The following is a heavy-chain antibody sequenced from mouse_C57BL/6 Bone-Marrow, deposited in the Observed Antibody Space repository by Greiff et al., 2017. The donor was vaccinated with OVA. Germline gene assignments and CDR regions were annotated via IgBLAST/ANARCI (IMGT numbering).Heavy chain of an antibody. J-gene: IGHJ2*01. Sequence: VQLQQPGAELVMPGASVKLSCKASGYTFTSYWMHWVKQRPGQGLEWIGEIDPSDSYTNYNQKFKGKSTLTVDKSSSTAYMQLSSLTSEDSAVYYCARRGYYDIFDYGGQGTTLTVSS. V-gene: IGHV1-69*01. D-gene: IGHD2-4*01. CDR2: IDPSDSYT. CDR3: ARRGYYDIFDY. CDR1: GYTFTSYW.